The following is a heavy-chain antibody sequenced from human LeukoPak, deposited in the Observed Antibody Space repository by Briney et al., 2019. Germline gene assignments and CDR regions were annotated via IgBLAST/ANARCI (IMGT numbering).Heavy chain of an antibody. CDR2: INVGNGNT. CDR1: GYTFTSYA. J-gene: IGHJ4*02. D-gene: IGHD2-15*01. V-gene: IGHV1-3*01. CDR3: ARALGYCSGGSCRYYFDY. Sequence: LVKVSCKASGYTFTSYAMHWVRQAPGQRLEWMGWINVGNGNTKYSQKFQGRVTITRDTSASTAYMELSSLRSEDTAVYYCARALGYCSGGSCRYYFDYWGQGTLVTVSS.